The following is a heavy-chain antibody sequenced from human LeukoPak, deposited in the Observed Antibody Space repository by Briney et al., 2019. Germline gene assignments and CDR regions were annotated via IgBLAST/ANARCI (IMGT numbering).Heavy chain of an antibody. CDR2: IIPIFGTT. V-gene: IGHV1-69*06. CDR3: ARPRFPYYRLSGADYYYMDV. D-gene: IGHD3-10*01. J-gene: IGHJ6*03. Sequence: ASVKVSCKASGGTFSSYAISWVRQAPGQGLEWMGGIIPIFGTTNYAQKVQGRGRITADKSTTTAYMELSSLRSEDTAVYYCARPRFPYYRLSGADYYYMDVWGKGTTVTVSS. CDR1: GGTFSSYA.